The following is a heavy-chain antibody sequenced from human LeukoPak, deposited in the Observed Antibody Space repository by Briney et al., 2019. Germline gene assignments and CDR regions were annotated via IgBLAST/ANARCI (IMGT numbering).Heavy chain of an antibody. Sequence: GGSLRLSCAASGLTFSDYYMSWIRQAPGKGLEWVSYISSSGSTIYYADSVKGRFTISRDNAKNSLYLQMNSLRAEDTAVYYCAREHASRASWAIFDYWGQGTLVTVSS. J-gene: IGHJ4*02. D-gene: IGHD6-13*01. CDR2: ISSSGSTI. V-gene: IGHV3-11*01. CDR3: AREHASRASWAIFDY. CDR1: GLTFSDYY.